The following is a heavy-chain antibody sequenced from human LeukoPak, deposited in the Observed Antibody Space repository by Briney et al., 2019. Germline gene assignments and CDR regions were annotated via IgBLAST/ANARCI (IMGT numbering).Heavy chain of an antibody. V-gene: IGHV3-30-3*01. J-gene: IGHJ6*02. CDR1: GFTLSSYA. D-gene: IGHD5-18*01. CDR2: ISYDGSNK. Sequence: GGSLRLSCAASGFTLSSYAMHWVRQAPGKGLEWVAVISYDGSNKYYADSVKGRFTISRDNSKNTLYLQMNSLRAEDTAVYYCARAGGGIQLWLRAGGYYYGMDVWGQGATVTVSS. CDR3: ARAGGGIQLWLRAGGYYYGMDV.